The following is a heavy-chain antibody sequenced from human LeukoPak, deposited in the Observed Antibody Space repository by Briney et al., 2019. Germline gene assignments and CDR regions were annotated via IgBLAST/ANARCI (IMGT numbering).Heavy chain of an antibody. CDR1: GGSISSGGYY. V-gene: IGHV4-31*03. J-gene: IGHJ5*02. D-gene: IGHD3-10*01. Sequence: SQTLSLTCTVSGGSISSGGYYWSWIRQHPGKGLEWIGYIYYSGSTYYNPSLKSRVTISVDTSKNQFSLKLSSVTAADTAVYYCARGGLLWFGNWFDPWGQGTLVTVSS. CDR2: IYYSGST. CDR3: ARGGLLWFGNWFDP.